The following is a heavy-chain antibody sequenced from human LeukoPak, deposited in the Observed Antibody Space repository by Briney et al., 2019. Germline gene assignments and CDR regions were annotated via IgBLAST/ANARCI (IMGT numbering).Heavy chain of an antibody. Sequence: SETLSLTCTVSGGSISSSSYYWGWIRQPPGKGLEWIGSIYYSGSTYYNPSLKSRVTISVDTSKNQFSLKLSSVTAADTAVYYCARAMVRGVIFPFDYWGQGTLVTVSS. CDR1: GGSISSSSYY. CDR3: ARAMVRGVIFPFDY. CDR2: IYYSGST. J-gene: IGHJ4*02. D-gene: IGHD3-10*01. V-gene: IGHV4-39*01.